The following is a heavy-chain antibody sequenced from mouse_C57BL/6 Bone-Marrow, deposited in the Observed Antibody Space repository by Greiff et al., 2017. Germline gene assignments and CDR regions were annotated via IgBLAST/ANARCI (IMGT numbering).Heavy chain of an antibody. Sequence: QVQLQQSGPGLVAPSQSLSITCTVSGFSLTSYAISWVRQPPGKGLEWLGVIWTGGGTNYNSALKSRLSISKDNSKSQVFLKMNSRQTDDTARYYCARNDYDEEAWFAYWGQGTLVTVSA. CDR3: ARNDYDEEAWFAY. J-gene: IGHJ3*01. CDR1: GFSLTSYA. D-gene: IGHD2-4*01. CDR2: IWTGGGT. V-gene: IGHV2-9-1*01.